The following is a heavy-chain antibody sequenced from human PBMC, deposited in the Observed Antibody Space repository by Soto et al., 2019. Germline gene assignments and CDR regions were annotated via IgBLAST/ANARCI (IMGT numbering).Heavy chain of an antibody. Sequence: SVQVSCKASGYPFTSYGISWVRQAPGQGLEWMGWISAYNGNTNYAQKLQGRVTMTTDTSTSTAYMELRSLRSDDTAVYYCARGEYSYGNSYYVMDGWGQGPPVTVPS. CDR2: ISAYNGNT. J-gene: IGHJ6*02. D-gene: IGHD5-18*01. CDR1: GYPFTSYG. V-gene: IGHV1-18*04. CDR3: ARGEYSYGNSYYVMDG.